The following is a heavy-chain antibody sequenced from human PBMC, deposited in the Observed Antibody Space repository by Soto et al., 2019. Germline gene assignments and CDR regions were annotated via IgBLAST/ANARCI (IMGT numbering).Heavy chain of an antibody. CDR3: ARGRDGYNYRYYFDY. CDR2: ISYDGSNK. Sequence: GGSLRLSCAASGFTFSSYAMHWVRQAPGKGLEWVAVISYDGSNKYYADSVKGRFTTSRDNSKNTLYLQMNSLRAEDTAVYYCARGRDGYNYRYYFDYWGQGTLVTVSS. V-gene: IGHV3-30-3*01. CDR1: GFTFSSYA. D-gene: IGHD5-12*01. J-gene: IGHJ4*02.